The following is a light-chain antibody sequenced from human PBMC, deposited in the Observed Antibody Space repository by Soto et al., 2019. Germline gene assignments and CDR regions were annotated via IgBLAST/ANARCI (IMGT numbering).Light chain of an antibody. Sequence: QSALTQPASVSGSPGQSVTISCTGTSSDVGGYDHVSWYQLHPGKAPNLIIYDVTVRPSGISRRFSGSNSDNTASLAVSGLQPEDEADYYCSSYTNKDTLLFGGGTKLTVL. CDR1: SSDVGGYDH. CDR3: SSYTNKDTLL. J-gene: IGLJ3*02. CDR2: DVT. V-gene: IGLV2-14*03.